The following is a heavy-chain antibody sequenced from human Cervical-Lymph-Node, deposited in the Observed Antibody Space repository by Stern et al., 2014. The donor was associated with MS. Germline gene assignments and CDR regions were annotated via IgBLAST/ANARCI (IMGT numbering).Heavy chain of an antibody. V-gene: IGHV1-69*01. J-gene: IGHJ4*02. CDR1: GGTFNNYA. Sequence: QVQLVESGAEVKKPGSSVTVSCKASGGTFNNYAIAWVRQAPGQGPEWMGGIIPILGTVTYAKRFEGRVTITADDFSTTAYMELTSLRSEDTAVYYCARDRSLGVTPFFDYRGQGTLVTVSS. CDR2: IIPILGTV. CDR3: ARDRSLGVTPFFDY.